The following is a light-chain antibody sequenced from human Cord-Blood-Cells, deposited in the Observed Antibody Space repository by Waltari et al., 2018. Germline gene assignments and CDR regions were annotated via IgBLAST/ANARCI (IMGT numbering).Light chain of an antibody. Sequence: SYELTQPSSVSVSPGQTARITCSGDVLAKKYARWFQQTPGQAPVLVIYQDSERPSGIPERFSGSSSGTTVTLTISGAQVEEEADYYCYSAADNNLVFGGGTKLTVL. CDR3: YSAADNNLV. J-gene: IGLJ3*02. V-gene: IGLV3-27*01. CDR1: VLAKKY. CDR2: QDS.